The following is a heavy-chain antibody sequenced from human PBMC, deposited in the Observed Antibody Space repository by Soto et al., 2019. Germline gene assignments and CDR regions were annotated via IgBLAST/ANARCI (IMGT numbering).Heavy chain of an antibody. CDR2: INHSGST. D-gene: IGHD2-21*02. V-gene: IGHV4-34*01. CDR3: AKKGVVVTADFDY. CDR1: GGSFSGYY. Sequence: SETLSLTCAVYGGSFSGYYWSWIRQPPGKGLEWIGEINHSGSTNYNPSLKSRVTISVDTSKNQFSLKLSSVTAADTAVYYCAKKGVVVTADFDYWGQGTLVTVSS. J-gene: IGHJ4*02.